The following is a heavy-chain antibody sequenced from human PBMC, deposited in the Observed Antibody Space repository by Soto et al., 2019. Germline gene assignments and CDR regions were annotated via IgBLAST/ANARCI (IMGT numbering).Heavy chain of an antibody. J-gene: IGHJ3*02. CDR2: ISSSSGNT. V-gene: IGHV3-11*06. CDR1: GFTFSDYY. Sequence: GGSLRLSCAASGFTFSDYYMSWIRQAPGKGLEWVSYISSSSGNTNYADSVKGRFTISRDNSKNTLYLQMNSLRAEDTAVYYCARALLPHDAFDIWGQGTMVTVS. CDR3: ARALLPHDAFDI.